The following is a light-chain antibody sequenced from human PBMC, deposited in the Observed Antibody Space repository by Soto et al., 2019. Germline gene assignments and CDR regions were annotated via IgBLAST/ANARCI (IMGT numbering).Light chain of an antibody. CDR3: QQSYSTPLT. CDR1: QSISSY. V-gene: IGKV1-39*01. J-gene: IGKJ4*01. Sequence: DIQMTQYQSSLSASVGDRVTITCRASQSISSYLNWYQQKPGKAPKLLIYAASSLQSGVPSRFSGSGSGTDFTLTISSLQPEDFATYYCQQSYSTPLTFGGVSNVDVK. CDR2: AAS.